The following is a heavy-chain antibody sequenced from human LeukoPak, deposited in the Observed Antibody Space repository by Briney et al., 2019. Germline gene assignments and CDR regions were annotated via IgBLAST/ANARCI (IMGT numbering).Heavy chain of an antibody. D-gene: IGHD3-22*01. Sequence: PGESLKISCKASGYTFSNYWIGWVRQMPGKGLEWMGIIYPGDSQTRYNPSFQGHVTISADKSITTAYLQWSSLKASDTAMYYCASRSGSGTIDAFDVWGQGTMVTVSS. CDR3: ASRSGSGTIDAFDV. V-gene: IGHV5-51*01. CDR1: GYTFSNYW. CDR2: IYPGDSQT. J-gene: IGHJ3*01.